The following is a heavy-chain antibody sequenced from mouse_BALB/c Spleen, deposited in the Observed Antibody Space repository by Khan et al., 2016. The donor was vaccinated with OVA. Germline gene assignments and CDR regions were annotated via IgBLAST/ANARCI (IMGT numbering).Heavy chain of an antibody. J-gene: IGHJ4*01. CDR3: ARQPYYHYNIMDY. V-gene: IGHV2-6-1*01. Sequence: QVQLKQSGPGLAAPSQSLSITCTISGFSLTTYGVHWVRQPPGKGLEWLVVIWSDGNTTYNSTLKSRLTITKDNSQSQVFLKINSPQTDDTAIYFCARQPYYHYNIMDYWGQGTSVTVSS. CDR1: GFSLTTYG. D-gene: IGHD2-10*01. CDR2: IWSDGNT.